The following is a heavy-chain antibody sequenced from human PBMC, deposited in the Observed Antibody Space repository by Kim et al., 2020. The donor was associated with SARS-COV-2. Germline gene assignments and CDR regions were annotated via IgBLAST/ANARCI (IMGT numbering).Heavy chain of an antibody. CDR2: IYYSGST. CDR3: AGETGGSVGHYKDYYYG. D-gene: IGHD3-10*01. Sequence: SETLSLTCAVSGGSISSGGYSWSWIRQPPGTGLEWIGYIYYSGSTYYNPSLKSRVTISVDRSKNQFSLKLSSVTAADTAVYYCAGETGGSVGHYKDYYYG. J-gene: IGHJ6*01. V-gene: IGHV4-30-2*01. CDR1: GGSISSGGYS.